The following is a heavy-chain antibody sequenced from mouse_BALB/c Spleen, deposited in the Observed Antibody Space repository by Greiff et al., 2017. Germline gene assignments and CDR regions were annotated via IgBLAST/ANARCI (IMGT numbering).Heavy chain of an antibody. CDR2: IWAGGST. J-gene: IGHJ3*01. CDR3: AVYDGYYIAY. D-gene: IGHD2-3*01. CDR1: GFSLTSYG. Sequence: VQRVESGPGLVAPSQSLSITCTVSGFSLTSYGVHWVRQPPGKGLEWLGVIWAGGSTNYNSALMSRLSISKDNSKSQVFLKMNSLQTDDTAMYYCAVYDGYYIAYWGQGTLVTVSA. V-gene: IGHV2-9*02.